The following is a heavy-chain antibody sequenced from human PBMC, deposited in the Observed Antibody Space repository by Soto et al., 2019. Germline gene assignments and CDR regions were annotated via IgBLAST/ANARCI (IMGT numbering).Heavy chain of an antibody. J-gene: IGHJ5*02. V-gene: IGHV4-31*03. Sequence: QVQLQESGPGLVKPSQTLSLTCSVSGGSISSGDYYWTWIRQHPGKGLDWIGYIYYSGRTYDNPSLRSRITLSADTTKYQFSLKLSSVTAADTAVYYCARSPHSMLRGVRQFEPWGQGTLVTVSS. CDR1: GGSISSGDYY. CDR2: IYYSGRT. D-gene: IGHD3-10*01. CDR3: ARSPHSMLRGVRQFEP.